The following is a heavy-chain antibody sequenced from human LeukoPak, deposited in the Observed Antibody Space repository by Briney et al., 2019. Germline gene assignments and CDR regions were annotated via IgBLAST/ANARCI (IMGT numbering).Heavy chain of an antibody. V-gene: IGHV4-34*01. CDR2: INHSGST. CDR1: GGSFSGYY. CDR3: ARGLSGTGFDY. D-gene: IGHD6-19*01. J-gene: IGHJ4*02. Sequence: SETLSLTCAVYGGSFSGYYWSWIRHPPGKGLEWIGEINHSGSTNYNPSLKSRVTISVDTSKNQFSLKLSSVTAADTAVYYCARGLSGTGFDYWGQGTLVTVSS.